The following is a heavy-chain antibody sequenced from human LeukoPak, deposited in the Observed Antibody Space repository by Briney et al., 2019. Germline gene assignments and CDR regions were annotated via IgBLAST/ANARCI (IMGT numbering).Heavy chain of an antibody. J-gene: IGHJ4*02. D-gene: IGHD4-17*01. CDR3: ARDQDDYGDYGTFDY. Sequence: GGFLRLSCAASGFTFSSYAMHWVRQAPGKWLEWVAVISYDGSNKYYADSVKGRFTISRDNSKHTLYLQMNSLRAEDTAVYYCARDQDDYGDYGTFDYWGQGNLVTVSS. CDR2: ISYDGSNK. CDR1: GFTFSSYA. V-gene: IGHV3-30-3*01.